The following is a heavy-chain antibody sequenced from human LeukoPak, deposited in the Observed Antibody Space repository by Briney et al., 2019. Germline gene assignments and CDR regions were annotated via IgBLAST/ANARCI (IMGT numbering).Heavy chain of an antibody. CDR3: ARENYDTLTGTYHGLDV. Sequence: GGSLRLSCAASGFTFSDNSLHWVRQAPGKGLEWVAVISYDGSNKYYGDSVKGRFTISRDNSKNTLYLQMNSLRAEDTAVYYCARENYDTLTGTYHGLDVWGQGTTVTVSS. J-gene: IGHJ6*02. CDR1: GFTFSDNS. D-gene: IGHD3-9*01. V-gene: IGHV3-30*03. CDR2: ISYDGSNK.